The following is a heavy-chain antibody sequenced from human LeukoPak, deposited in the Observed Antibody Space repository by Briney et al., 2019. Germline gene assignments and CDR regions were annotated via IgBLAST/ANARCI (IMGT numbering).Heavy chain of an antibody. CDR2: IDPNSGGT. CDR1: GYTFTGYY. Sequence: ASVKVSCKASGYTFTGYYMHWVRQAPGQGLEWMGWIDPNSGGTNYAQNIQGRVTMTRDTSISTVYMELSGLTYDDTAVYYCARNLGIAAINYFDYWGQGTLVTVSS. D-gene: IGHD6-13*01. CDR3: ARNLGIAAINYFDY. J-gene: IGHJ4*02. V-gene: IGHV1-2*02.